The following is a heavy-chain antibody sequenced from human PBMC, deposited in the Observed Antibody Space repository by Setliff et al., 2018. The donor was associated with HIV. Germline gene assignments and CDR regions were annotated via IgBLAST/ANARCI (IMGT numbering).Heavy chain of an antibody. CDR3: ASVTLFVRFDF. D-gene: IGHD3-10*02. CDR2: IYYSGST. Sequence: SETLSLTCTVSGGSISSGGYYWSWIRQHPGKGLEWIGYIYYSGSTYYNPSLKSRVTISIDTSKNQLSLKLSSLTAADTAMYYCASVTLFVRFDFWGLGTLVTVSS. V-gene: IGHV4-31*03. CDR1: GGSISSGGYY. J-gene: IGHJ4*02.